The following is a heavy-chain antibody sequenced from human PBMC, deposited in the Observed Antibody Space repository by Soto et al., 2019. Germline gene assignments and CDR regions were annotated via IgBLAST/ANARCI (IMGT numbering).Heavy chain of an antibody. V-gene: IGHV3-23*01. D-gene: IGHD2-15*01. CDR2: VSVSGGST. J-gene: IGHJ6*03. CDR3: AKDGLRKPYFYYYMDV. Sequence: GRSLRLSCAASAFTFSNYAMSWVRQAPGKGLEWVSAVSVSGGSTYHADSVKGRFTISRDNSKNTLYLQMNSLRAEDTAVYYCAKDGLRKPYFYYYMDVWGKGTTVTVSS. CDR1: AFTFSNYA.